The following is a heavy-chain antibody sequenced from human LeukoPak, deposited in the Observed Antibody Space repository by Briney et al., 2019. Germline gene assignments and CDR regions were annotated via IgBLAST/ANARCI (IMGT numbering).Heavy chain of an antibody. CDR2: ISGSGGST. D-gene: IGHD2-2*01. CDR3: AKEEGYCCSTSCLYYFDY. V-gene: IGHV3-23*01. CDR1: GFTFSSYA. J-gene: IGHJ4*02. Sequence: GGSLRLSCAASGFTFSSYAMSWVRQAPGKGLEWVSAISGSGGSTYYADSAKGRFTISRDNSKNTLYLQMNSLRAEDTAVYYCAKEEGYCCSTSCLYYFDYWGQGTLVTVSS.